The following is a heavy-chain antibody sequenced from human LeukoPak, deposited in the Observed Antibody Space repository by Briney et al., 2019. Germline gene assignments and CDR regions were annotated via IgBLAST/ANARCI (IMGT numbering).Heavy chain of an antibody. CDR3: ARQAGWDYYDSSGYRYWFDP. Sequence: SETLSLTCTVSGGSISSSSYYWGWIRQPPGKGLEWIGRIYESRSTYYNPSLKSRVTISVDTSKNQFSLKLSSVTAADTAVYYGARQAGWDYYDSSGYRYWFDPWGQGTLVTVSS. J-gene: IGHJ5*02. CDR1: GGSISSSSYY. D-gene: IGHD3-22*01. V-gene: IGHV4-39*01. CDR2: IYESRST.